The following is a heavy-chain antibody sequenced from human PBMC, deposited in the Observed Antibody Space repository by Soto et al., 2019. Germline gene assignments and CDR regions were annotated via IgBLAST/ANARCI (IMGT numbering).Heavy chain of an antibody. CDR1: GSTFSSFG. J-gene: IGHJ4*02. CDR3: TRDLFFISTSTVTTDAF. D-gene: IGHD4-17*01. CDR2: ISPETGKT. Sequence: VELVQSGAEVKKPGASVRVSCKASGSTFSSFGLSWVRQAPGQGPEWMGWISPETGKTEYSHKFQGRVTMTTDTSTRTLCLDLGSLTSDDTAAYYCTRDLFFISTSTVTTDAFWGQGTLVTVSS. V-gene: IGHV1-18*04.